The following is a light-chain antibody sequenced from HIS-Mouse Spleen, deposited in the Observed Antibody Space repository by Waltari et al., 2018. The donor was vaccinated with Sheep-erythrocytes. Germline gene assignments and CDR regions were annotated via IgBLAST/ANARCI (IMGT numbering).Light chain of an antibody. Sequence: SITISCTGTSSDAGSYNLVSWYQQHPGKAPKLMIYEGSKRPSGVSNRFSGSKSGNTASLTISGLQAEDEADYYCCSYAGSSTWVFGGGTKLTVL. CDR3: CSYAGSSTWV. CDR1: SSDAGSYNL. CDR2: EGS. J-gene: IGLJ3*02. V-gene: IGLV2-23*01.